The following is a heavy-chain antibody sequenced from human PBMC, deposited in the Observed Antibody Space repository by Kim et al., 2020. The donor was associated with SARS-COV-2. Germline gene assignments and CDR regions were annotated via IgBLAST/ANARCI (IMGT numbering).Heavy chain of an antibody. D-gene: IGHD6-19*01. Sequence: SETLSLTCTVSGGSISSSSYYWGWIRQPPGKGLEWIGSIYYSGSTYYNPSLKSRVTISVDTSKNQFSLKLSSVTAADTAVYYCARHARSSGWPGPWFDPWGQGTLVTVSS. J-gene: IGHJ5*02. V-gene: IGHV4-39*01. CDR1: GGSISSSSYY. CDR2: IYYSGST. CDR3: ARHARSSGWPGPWFDP.